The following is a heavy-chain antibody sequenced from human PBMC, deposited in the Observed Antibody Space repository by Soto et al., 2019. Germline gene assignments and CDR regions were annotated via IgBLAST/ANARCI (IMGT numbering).Heavy chain of an antibody. Sequence: PGGYLRLSCAASGFTFSGYAMTWVRQAPGKGLECVSSISGSGANTYYADSVKGRFIISRDNSKNTVSLQMNSLRADDTAVYYCGKSPALYYYGMDVWDQGTTVTVSS. J-gene: IGHJ6*02. CDR1: GFTFSGYA. CDR2: ISGSGANT. CDR3: GKSPALYYYGMDV. V-gene: IGHV3-23*01.